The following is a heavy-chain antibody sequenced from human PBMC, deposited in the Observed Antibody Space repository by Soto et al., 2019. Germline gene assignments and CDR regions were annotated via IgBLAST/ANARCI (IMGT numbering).Heavy chain of an antibody. Sequence: GGSLRLSCAASGFTFSSYAMSWVRQAPGKGLEWVSAISGSGGSTYYADSVKGRFTISRDNSKNTLYLQMNSLRAEDTAVYYCAKGLGYCSSTSCRNWFDPWGQGTLVTVSS. D-gene: IGHD2-2*01. J-gene: IGHJ5*02. CDR2: ISGSGGST. CDR3: AKGLGYCSSTSCRNWFDP. CDR1: GFTFSSYA. V-gene: IGHV3-23*01.